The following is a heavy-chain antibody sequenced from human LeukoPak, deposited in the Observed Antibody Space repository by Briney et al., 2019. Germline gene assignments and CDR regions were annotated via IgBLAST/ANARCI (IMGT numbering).Heavy chain of an antibody. V-gene: IGHV3-23*01. CDR3: AKRRYDSSGHFDS. CDR1: GFTVSDYS. Sequence: GWSLRLSCAASGFTVSDYSMSWVRQAPGKGLEWVSAISGSGSYTDYADSVKGRFTISKDNSKNTLYMRTSSLRAEDTAVYYCAKRRYDSSGHFDSWGQGTLVTVSS. D-gene: IGHD3-22*01. J-gene: IGHJ4*02. CDR2: ISGSGSYT.